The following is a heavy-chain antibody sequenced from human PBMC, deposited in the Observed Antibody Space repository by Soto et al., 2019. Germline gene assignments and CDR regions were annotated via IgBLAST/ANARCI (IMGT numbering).Heavy chain of an antibody. CDR3: ARDLAGYCSGGSCGLGLDV. D-gene: IGHD2-15*01. CDR2: IYYSGST. V-gene: IGHV4-31*03. Sequence: SETLSLTCTVSGGSISSGDYYWSWIRQHPGKGLEWIGHIYYSGSTYYNQSLKSRVTMSVDTSKNQFSLKLSSVTAADTAVYYCARDLAGYCSGGSCGLGLDVWGQGTTVTVSS. CDR1: GGSISSGDYY. J-gene: IGHJ6*02.